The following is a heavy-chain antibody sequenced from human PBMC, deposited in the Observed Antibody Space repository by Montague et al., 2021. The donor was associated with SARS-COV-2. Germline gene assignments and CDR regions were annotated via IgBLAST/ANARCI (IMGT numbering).Heavy chain of an antibody. Sequence: SETLSLTCAVHGTSFSGYYWNWIRQPPGKGLEWIGEINHGGSTKYSPSLKSRLTISADTSKNQFSLKLTSVSAADTAVYYCARLRDGVVPSPILGVVPYYSYYYMDVWGRGTTVTVSS. CDR2: INHGGST. CDR1: GTSFSGYY. CDR3: ARLRDGVVPSPILGVVPYYSYYYMDV. D-gene: IGHD3-10*01. V-gene: IGHV4-34*01. J-gene: IGHJ6*03.